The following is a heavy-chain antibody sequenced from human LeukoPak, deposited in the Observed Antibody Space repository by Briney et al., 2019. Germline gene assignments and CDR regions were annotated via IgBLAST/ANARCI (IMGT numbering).Heavy chain of an antibody. CDR1: GFTFSSYA. CDR3: ARGHHYYDSGGYYPFDY. V-gene: IGHV3-30-3*01. D-gene: IGHD3-22*01. J-gene: IGHJ4*02. CDR2: ISYDGSNK. Sequence: GGSLRLSCAASGFTFSSYAMHWVRQAPGKGLEWVAVISYDGSNKYYADSVKGRFTISRDNSKNTLYLQMNSLRAEDTAVYYCARGHHYYDSGGYYPFDYWGQGTLVTVSS.